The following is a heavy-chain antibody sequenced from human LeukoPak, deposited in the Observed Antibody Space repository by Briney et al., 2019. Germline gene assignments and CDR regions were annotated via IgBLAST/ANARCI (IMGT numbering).Heavy chain of an antibody. CDR3: ARYCSGGCYSGVDY. CDR1: GFTFSSFG. D-gene: IGHD2-15*01. CDR2: ILYDEK. V-gene: IGHV3-33*05. J-gene: IGHJ4*02. Sequence: GGSLRLSCAASGFTFSSFGMHWVRQAPGRGLEWVALILYDEKYYADSVKGRFTISRDNSKNILYLQMDSLRVEGTAVYYCARYCSGGCYSGVDYWGQGTLVTVPS.